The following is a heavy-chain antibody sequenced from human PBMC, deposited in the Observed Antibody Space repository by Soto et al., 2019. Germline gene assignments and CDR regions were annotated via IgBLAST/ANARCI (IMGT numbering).Heavy chain of an antibody. CDR2: ISSSGSTI. Sequence: QVQLVESGGGLVKPGGSLRLSCAASGFIFSDYYMSWIRQAPGKGPEWISYISSSGSTIYYADSVKGRFTISRDNAKNSLYLQMNSLRAEDTAVYYCARWCYYSSGYCHAFDTWGQGTMVTVSS. D-gene: IGHD3-22*01. CDR3: ARWCYYSSGYCHAFDT. J-gene: IGHJ3*02. CDR1: GFIFSDYY. V-gene: IGHV3-11*01.